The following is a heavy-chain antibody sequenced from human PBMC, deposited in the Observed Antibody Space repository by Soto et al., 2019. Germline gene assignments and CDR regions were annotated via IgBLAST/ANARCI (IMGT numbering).Heavy chain of an antibody. CDR2: INSDGRSK. V-gene: IGHV3-74*01. CDR3: ALSLTVTPAF. Sequence: EVQLVESGGGLVQPGGSLRLSCAASGLTFSSYWMHWVRQAPGKGLVWVSRINSDGRSKSYADSVKGQFTISRDNAKNMLYLQINSLAADYTALYYCALSLTVTPAFWGQGTLVTVSS. J-gene: IGHJ4*02. CDR1: GLTFSSYW. D-gene: IGHD2-15*01.